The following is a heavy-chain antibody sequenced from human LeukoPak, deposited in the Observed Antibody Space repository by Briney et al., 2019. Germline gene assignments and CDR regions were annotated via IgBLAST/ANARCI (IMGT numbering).Heavy chain of an antibody. CDR2: TYYRSKWYN. D-gene: IGHD5-18*01. Sequence: XCAXXXXXXSXNXAAWXWIRQXPSXGLEWLGRTYYRSKWYNDYAVSVKSLITINPDTSENHFSLQLNSVTPEDTAVYYCARGYGYYFDYWGQGTLVTVSS. J-gene: IGHJ4*02. V-gene: IGHV6-1*01. CDR1: XXXXSXNXAA. CDR3: ARGYGYYFDY.